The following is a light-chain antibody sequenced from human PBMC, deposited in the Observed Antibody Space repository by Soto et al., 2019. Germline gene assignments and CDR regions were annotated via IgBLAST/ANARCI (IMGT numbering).Light chain of an antibody. CDR3: QQSYSTPPRT. V-gene: IGKV1-39*01. CDR1: QSISSY. Sequence: DIQMTQSPSSLSASVGDRVTITCRAIQSISSYLNWYQQKPGKAPKLLIYAASSLQSGVPSRFSGSGSGTDFTLTISSLQPEDFATYYCQQSYSTPPRTFGQGPR. CDR2: AAS. J-gene: IGKJ1*01.